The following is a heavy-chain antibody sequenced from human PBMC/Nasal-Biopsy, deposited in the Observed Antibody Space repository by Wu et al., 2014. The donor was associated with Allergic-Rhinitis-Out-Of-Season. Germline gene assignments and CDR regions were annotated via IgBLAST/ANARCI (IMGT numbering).Heavy chain of an antibody. CDR3: ARDPYGDSFGYHYYLEF. CDR2: IYITGTT. J-gene: IGHJ4*02. D-gene: IGHD4-17*01. Sequence: TLSLTCTVSGASLSSYYWSWIRQPAGKGLEWIGRIYITGTTIYSPSLKSRVTMSVDTAKNQFSLKLNSVTAADTAVYYCARDPYGDSFGYHYYLEFWGQGMLVTVSS. CDR1: GASLSSYY. V-gene: IGHV4-4*07.